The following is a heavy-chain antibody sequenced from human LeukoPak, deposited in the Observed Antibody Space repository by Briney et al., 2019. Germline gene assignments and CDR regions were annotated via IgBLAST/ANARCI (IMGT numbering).Heavy chain of an antibody. CDR2: IKQDGSEK. Sequence: PGGSLRLSCAASGFTFSSYWMSWVRQAPGKGLEWVANIKQDGSEKYYVDSVKGRFTISRDNAKNSLYLQMNSLRAEDTAVYYCARGSTTPRITGTAADYSGQGTLVTVSS. D-gene: IGHD1-7*01. CDR1: GFTFSSYW. J-gene: IGHJ4*02. CDR3: ARGSTTPRITGTAADY. V-gene: IGHV3-7*01.